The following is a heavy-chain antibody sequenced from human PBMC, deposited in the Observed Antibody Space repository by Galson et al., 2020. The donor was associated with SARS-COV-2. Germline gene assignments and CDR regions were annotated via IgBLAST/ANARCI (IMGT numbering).Heavy chain of an antibody. V-gene: IGHV3-11*01. Sequence: GESLKISCAASGFTFSDYYMSWIRQAPGKGLEWVSYISSSGSTIYYADSVKGQFTISRDNAKNSLYLQMNSLRAEDTAVYYCARSGIIGHYYYYGMDVWGQGTTVTVSS. CDR1: GFTFSDYY. CDR2: ISSSGSTI. CDR3: ARSGIIGHYYYYGMDV. J-gene: IGHJ6*02. D-gene: IGHD1-20*01.